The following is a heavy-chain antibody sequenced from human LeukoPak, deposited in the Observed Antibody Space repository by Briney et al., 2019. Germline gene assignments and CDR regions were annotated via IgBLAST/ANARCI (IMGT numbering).Heavy chain of an antibody. D-gene: IGHD2-2*01. V-gene: IGHV1-18*01. CDR1: GYNFATHG. J-gene: IGHJ4*02. CDR2: IGAYNGNT. Sequence: ASVKVSCKASGYNFATHGISWVRQAPGEGLEWMGWIGAYNGNTNYAQKFLGRVTMTTDTSTSTAYMELRSLRSDDTAIYYCAKDHQYDLDYWGQGTLVTVSS. CDR3: AKDHQYDLDY.